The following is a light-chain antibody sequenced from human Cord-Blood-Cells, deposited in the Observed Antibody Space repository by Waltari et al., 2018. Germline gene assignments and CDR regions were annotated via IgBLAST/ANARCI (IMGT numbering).Light chain of an antibody. CDR1: QSVSRSY. J-gene: IGKJ5*01. Sequence: DIVLTQSPGTLSLSPGERATLSCTASQSVSRSYLAWYQQKPGKAPRLLIYGASSRATGIPDRFSGSGSGTDFTLTISRLEPEDFAVYYCQQYGSSPITFGQGTRLEIK. CDR3: QQYGSSPIT. CDR2: GAS. V-gene: IGKV3-20*01.